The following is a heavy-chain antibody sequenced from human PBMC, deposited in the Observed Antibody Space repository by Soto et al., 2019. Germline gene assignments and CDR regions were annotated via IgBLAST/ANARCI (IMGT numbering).Heavy chain of an antibody. CDR2: TYYRSKWYN. Sequence: SQTLSLTCAISGDSVSSNSAAWNWIRQSPSRGLEWLGRTYYRSKWYNDYAVSVKSRITINPDTSKNQLSLQLNSVTPEDTAVYYCARDPTIFGVVMVALDIWGQGTMVTVSS. D-gene: IGHD3-3*01. J-gene: IGHJ3*02. CDR3: ARDPTIFGVVMVALDI. V-gene: IGHV6-1*01. CDR1: GDSVSSNSAA.